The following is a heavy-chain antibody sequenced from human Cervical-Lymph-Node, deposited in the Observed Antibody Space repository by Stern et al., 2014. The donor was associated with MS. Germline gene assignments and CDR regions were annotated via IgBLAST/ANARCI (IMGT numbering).Heavy chain of an antibody. D-gene: IGHD6-19*01. V-gene: IGHV1-46*01. Sequence: VQLVQSGAEVKKPGASVKVSCKASGYTFTNYYMHWVRQSPGQGLQWMGIINPSGGSKRYAQKFQGRVTMTRDTSTSTVHMELSSLRSEDTAVYYCAREVAGHRLGMMDVWGQGTTVTVSS. J-gene: IGHJ6*02. CDR2: INPSGGSK. CDR3: AREVAGHRLGMMDV. CDR1: GYTFTNYY.